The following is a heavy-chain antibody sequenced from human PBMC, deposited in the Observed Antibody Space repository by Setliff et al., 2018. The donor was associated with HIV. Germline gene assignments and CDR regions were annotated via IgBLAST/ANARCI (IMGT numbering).Heavy chain of an antibody. V-gene: IGHV3-33*01. Sequence: SLRLSCAASGFTFSSYSMHWVRQAPGKGLEWVAVIWYDGSNKYYADSVKGRFTISRDNSKNTLYLQMNSLRAEDTAVYYCARAYYHHSGAYWSTDYYYSYIDVWGIGTTVTVSS. CDR3: ARAYYHHSGAYWSTDYYYSYIDV. D-gene: IGHD3-22*01. CDR1: GFTFSSYS. CDR2: IWYDGSNK. J-gene: IGHJ6*03.